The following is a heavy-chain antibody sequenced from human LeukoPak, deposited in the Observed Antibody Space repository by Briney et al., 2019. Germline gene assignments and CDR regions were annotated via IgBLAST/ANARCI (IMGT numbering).Heavy chain of an antibody. Sequence: SVKVSCKASGGTLSSYAISWVRQAPGQGLEWMGGIIPIFGTANYAQKFQGRVTITTDESTSTAYMELSSLRSEDTAVYYCAKPYDSSGFYFQHWGQGTLVTVSS. CDR1: GGTLSSYA. CDR3: AKPYDSSGFYFQH. D-gene: IGHD3-22*01. CDR2: IIPIFGTA. J-gene: IGHJ1*01. V-gene: IGHV1-69*05.